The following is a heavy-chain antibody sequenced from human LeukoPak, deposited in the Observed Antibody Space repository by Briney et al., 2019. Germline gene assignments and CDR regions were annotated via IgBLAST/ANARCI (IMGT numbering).Heavy chain of an antibody. CDR3: ARESPQRSGYSYTH. CDR1: GYTFTDSY. CDR2: INVGNGDT. D-gene: IGHD5-18*01. Sequence: GASVKVSCKASGYTFTDSYMDWVRQAPGQRFEWMGWINVGNGDTKYSQRFQGRVTITRDTSASTAYMDLSSLRSEDTAVYYCARESPQRSGYSYTHWGQGSLVTVSS. V-gene: IGHV1/OR15-3*02. J-gene: IGHJ4*02.